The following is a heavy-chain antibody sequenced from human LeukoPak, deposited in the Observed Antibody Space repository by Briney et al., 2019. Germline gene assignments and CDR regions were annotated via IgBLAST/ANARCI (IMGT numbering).Heavy chain of an antibody. CDR1: GFTFSSHS. CDR3: TRDKGVGRDGHNRYFDY. D-gene: IGHD5-24*01. V-gene: IGHV3-21*01. J-gene: IGHJ4*02. CDR2: ISSTGKYI. Sequence: GGSLRLSCAASGFTFSSHSMNWVRQAPGKGPEWVSSISSTGKYINYADSVKGRFTISRDNAKNSLFLQMNSLRAEDTAVCYCTRDKGVGRDGHNRYFDYWGQGTLVTVSS.